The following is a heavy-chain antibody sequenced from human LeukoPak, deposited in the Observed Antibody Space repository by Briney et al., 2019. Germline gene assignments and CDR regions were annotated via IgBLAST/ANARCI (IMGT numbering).Heavy chain of an antibody. CDR3: ARDPGDYGSFDY. V-gene: IGHV3-21*01. Sequence: PGGSLRLSCAASGFTFSSYSMNWVRQAPGKGLEWVSSISSSSSYIYYADSVKGRFTISRDNAKNSLYLQMNSLRAEDTAVYYCARDPGDYGSFDYWGQGTLVTVSS. D-gene: IGHD4-17*01. J-gene: IGHJ4*02. CDR1: GFTFSSYS. CDR2: ISSSSSYI.